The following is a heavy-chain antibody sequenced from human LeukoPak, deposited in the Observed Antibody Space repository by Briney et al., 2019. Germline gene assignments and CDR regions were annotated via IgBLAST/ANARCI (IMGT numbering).Heavy chain of an antibody. D-gene: IGHD6-19*01. J-gene: IGHJ4*02. CDR2: INHSGST. CDR3: ARERWYSSNFDY. CDR1: GGSFSGYY. V-gene: IGHV4-34*01. Sequence: SETLSLTCAVYGGSFSGYYWSWIRQPPGKGLEGIGEINHSGSTNYNPSLKSRVTISVDTSKNQFSLKLSSVTAADTAVYYCARERWYSSNFDYWGQGTLVTVSS.